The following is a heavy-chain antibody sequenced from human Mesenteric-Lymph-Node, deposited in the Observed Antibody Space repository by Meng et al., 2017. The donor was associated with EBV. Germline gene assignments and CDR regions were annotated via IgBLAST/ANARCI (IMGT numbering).Heavy chain of an antibody. J-gene: IGHJ4*02. Sequence: QGDLVESGAEAKKPGSSVKVAVKAAGSTFSSYAISWVRQAPGQGLEWMGGIIPIFGTANYAQKFQGRVTITADESTSTAYMELSSLRSEDTAVYYCARVDIVATVFDCWGQGTLVTVSS. CDR1: GSTFSSYA. V-gene: IGHV1-69*01. CDR2: IIPIFGTA. CDR3: ARVDIVATVFDC. D-gene: IGHD5-12*01.